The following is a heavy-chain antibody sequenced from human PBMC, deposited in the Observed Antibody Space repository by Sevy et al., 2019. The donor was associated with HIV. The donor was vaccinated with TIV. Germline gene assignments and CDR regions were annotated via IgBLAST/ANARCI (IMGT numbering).Heavy chain of an antibody. V-gene: IGHV3-15*01. D-gene: IGHD1-26*01. Sequence: GGSLRLSCAASGFTFSNAWMSWVRQTPGKGLEWVGHIKSKTEGGTTDYAAPVKGRFTISREDSKNTLFVQMNSLKTEDTAVYYCTTVKGNREWGFYFDPWGQGTLVTVSS. CDR3: TTVKGNREWGFYFDP. CDR2: IKSKTEGGTT. J-gene: IGHJ5*02. CDR1: GFTFSNAW.